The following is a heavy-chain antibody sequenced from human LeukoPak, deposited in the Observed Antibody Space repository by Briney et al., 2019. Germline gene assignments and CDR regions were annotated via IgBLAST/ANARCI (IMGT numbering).Heavy chain of an antibody. J-gene: IGHJ3*02. V-gene: IGHV3-23*01. Sequence: PGGSLRLSCAASGFTFSSYAMSWVRQAPGKGLEWVSAISGSGGSTYYADSVKGRFTISRDNSKNTLYLQMSSLRAEDTAVYYCAKDGGYHTGAFDIWGQGTMVTVSS. CDR3: AKDGGYHTGAFDI. D-gene: IGHD3-22*01. CDR1: GFTFSSYA. CDR2: ISGSGGST.